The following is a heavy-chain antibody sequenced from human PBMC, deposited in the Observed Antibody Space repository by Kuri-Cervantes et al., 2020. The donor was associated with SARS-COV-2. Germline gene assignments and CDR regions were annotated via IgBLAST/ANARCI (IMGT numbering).Heavy chain of an antibody. CDR2: IFSNDEK. D-gene: IGHD3-3*01. J-gene: IGHJ4*02. V-gene: IGHV2-26*01. Sequence: SGPTLVKPTETLTLTCTVSGFSLSNTRMGVSWIRQPPGKALEWLAHIFSNDEKSYSTSLKSRLTISKDTSKNQVVLTMTNMDPVDTATYYCAHSDYDFWSGYVDYWGQGTLVTVSS. CDR1: GFSLSNTRMG. CDR3: AHSDYDFWSGYVDY.